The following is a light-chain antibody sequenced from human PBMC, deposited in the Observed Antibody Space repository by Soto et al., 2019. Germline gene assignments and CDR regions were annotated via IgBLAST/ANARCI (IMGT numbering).Light chain of an antibody. CDR2: AAS. V-gene: IGKV1-9*01. CDR3: QQLNSYPLT. Sequence: DIQLTQSPSFLSASVGDRVTITCRASQGISSYLSWYQQKPGKAPKILIYAASTLQTGVPSRFSGSGSGTDFTHTLSRLQPEDFATYYCQQLNSYPLTFGGGTKVDIK. CDR1: QGISSY. J-gene: IGKJ4*01.